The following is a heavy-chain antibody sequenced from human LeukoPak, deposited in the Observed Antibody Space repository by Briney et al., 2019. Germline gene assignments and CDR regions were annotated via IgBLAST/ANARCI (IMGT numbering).Heavy chain of an antibody. J-gene: IGHJ3*02. CDR1: KFTFSDYY. V-gene: IGHV3-11*04. D-gene: IGHD2-15*01. CDR3: ARIRGYCSGGSCYSGKAFDI. Sequence: GGSLRLSCAASKFTFSDYYMSWIRQAPGKGLEWVSYISSISSTMYYADSVKGRFTISRDNAKNSLYLQMNSLRAEDTAVYYCARIRGYCSGGSCYSGKAFDIWGQGTMVTVSS. CDR2: ISSISSTM.